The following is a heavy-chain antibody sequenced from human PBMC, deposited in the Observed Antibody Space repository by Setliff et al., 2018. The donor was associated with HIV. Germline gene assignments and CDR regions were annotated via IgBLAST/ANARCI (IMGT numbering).Heavy chain of an antibody. CDR3: ATESPRNYYYNFWSGYPSYFDY. V-gene: IGHV4-61*02. D-gene: IGHD3-3*01. J-gene: IGHJ4*02. CDR1: GGSISSGSYY. CDR2: IYTSGST. Sequence: PSETLSLTCTVSGGSISSGSYYWSWIRQPAGKGLEWIGRIYTSGSTNYNPPLKSRVTISVDTSKNQFSLKLSSVTAADTAVYYCATESPRNYYYNFWSGYPSYFDYWGQGTLVTVSS.